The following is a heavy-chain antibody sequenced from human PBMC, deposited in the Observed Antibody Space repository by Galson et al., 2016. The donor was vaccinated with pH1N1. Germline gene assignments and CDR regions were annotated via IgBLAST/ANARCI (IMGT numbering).Heavy chain of an antibody. J-gene: IGHJ4*02. Sequence: SLRLSCAASGFRFSGSSIHWVRQASGKGLEWVGHIRSEYRSFETAYAASVKGRFIISRDDSKNTAYLQMNSLKTEDTAVYYYAGQTVSCHDYWGQGTLVPLSS. CDR1: GFRFSGSS. D-gene: IGHD2-2*01. CDR2: IRSEYRSFET. V-gene: IGHV3-73*01. CDR3: AGQTVSCHDY.